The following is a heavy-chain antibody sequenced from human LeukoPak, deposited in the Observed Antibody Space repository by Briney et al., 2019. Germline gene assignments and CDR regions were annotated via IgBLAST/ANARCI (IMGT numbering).Heavy chain of an antibody. V-gene: IGHV1-8*01. Sequence: ASVKVSCKASGYTFTSYDINWVRQATGQGLEWMGWMNPNSGNTGYAQKFQGRVTMTRNTSISTAYMELSSLRSEDTAVYYCARSTTRTYYDFWSGLQAPYAFDIWGQGTMVTVSS. J-gene: IGHJ3*02. CDR1: GYTFTSYD. D-gene: IGHD3-3*01. CDR2: MNPNSGNT. CDR3: ARSTTRTYYDFWSGLQAPYAFDI.